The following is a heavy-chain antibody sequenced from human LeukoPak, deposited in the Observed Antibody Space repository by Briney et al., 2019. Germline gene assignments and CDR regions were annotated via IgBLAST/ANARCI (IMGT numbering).Heavy chain of an antibody. CDR1: VYTFTSSG. J-gene: IGHJ5*01. CDR2: ISAYNGNT. D-gene: IGHD2-15*01. CDR3: GRSSSGGSCYYYWFDL. Sequence: SPVKVSCKASVYTFTSSGISSVRQAPGHGLEGMGWISAYNGNTNYAQKLQARVTTTTDTSTSTAYIELGSLRSDYSAVYFCGRSSSGGSCYYYWFDLWGQGTMVTVSS. V-gene: IGHV1-18*01.